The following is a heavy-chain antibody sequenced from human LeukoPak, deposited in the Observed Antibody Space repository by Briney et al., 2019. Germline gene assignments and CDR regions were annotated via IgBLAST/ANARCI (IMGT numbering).Heavy chain of an antibody. J-gene: IGHJ4*02. CDR1: GYTFTSYD. V-gene: IGHV1-8*01. D-gene: IGHD6-19*01. CDR3: ARDPLPGYSSGWYLH. Sequence: GASVKVSCKASGYTFTSYDINWVRQATGQGLEWMGWMNPNSGNTGYAQKFQGRVTMTRNTSISTAYMELSSLRSDDTAVYYCARDPLPGYSSGWYLHWGQGTLVTVSS. CDR2: MNPNSGNT.